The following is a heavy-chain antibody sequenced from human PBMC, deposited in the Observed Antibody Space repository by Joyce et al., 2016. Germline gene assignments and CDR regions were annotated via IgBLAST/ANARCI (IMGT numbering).Heavy chain of an antibody. V-gene: IGHV2-5*02. CDR2: IYWDDDQ. CDR3: AHSTGYCSDTTCNDAFDV. Sequence: QITLKESGPTLVKPTQTLTLTCTFSGFSLSTHGVSVGWIRQPPGKALEWLALIYWDDDQRYSPSLKSRRTISTDTSKNQVVLTMTNMDPVDTATYYCAHSTGYCSDTTCNDAFDVWGQGTLVTVSS. J-gene: IGHJ3*01. D-gene: IGHD2-2*01. CDR1: GFSLSTHGVS.